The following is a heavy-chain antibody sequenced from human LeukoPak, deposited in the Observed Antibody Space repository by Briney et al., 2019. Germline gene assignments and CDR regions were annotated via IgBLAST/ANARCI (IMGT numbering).Heavy chain of an antibody. D-gene: IGHD3-3*01. CDR1: GSTFSSYS. CDR3: ARSSILEWLPYYYYYMDV. Sequence: GGSLRLSCAASGSTFSSYSMNWVRQAPGKGLEWVSSISSSSSYIYYADSVKGRFTISRDNAKNSLYLQMNSLRAEDTAVYYCARSSILEWLPYYYYYMDVWGKGTTVTVSS. CDR2: ISSSSSYI. V-gene: IGHV3-21*01. J-gene: IGHJ6*03.